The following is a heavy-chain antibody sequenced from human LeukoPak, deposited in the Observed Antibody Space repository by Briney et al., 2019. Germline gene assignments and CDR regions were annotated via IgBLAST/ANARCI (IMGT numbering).Heavy chain of an antibody. D-gene: IGHD2-2*02. CDR2: ISSSGSTI. Sequence: QSGGSLRLSCAASGFTFSSYSMNWVRQAPGKGLEWVSYISSSGSTIYYADSVKGRFTISRDNSKNTLYLQMNSLRAEDTAVYYCAREGYCRSTSCYNHYYYMDVWGKGTTVTVSS. J-gene: IGHJ6*03. CDR1: GFTFSSYS. V-gene: IGHV3-48*01. CDR3: AREGYCRSTSCYNHYYYMDV.